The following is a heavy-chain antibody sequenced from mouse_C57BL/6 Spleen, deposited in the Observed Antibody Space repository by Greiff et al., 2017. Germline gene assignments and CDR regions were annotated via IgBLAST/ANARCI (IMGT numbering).Heavy chain of an antibody. CDR3: ARSGYYYAMDY. CDR2: INPNNGGT. V-gene: IGHV1-26*01. D-gene: IGHD3-1*01. CDR1: GYTFTDYY. J-gene: IGHJ4*01. Sequence: EVQLQQSGPELVKPGASVKISCKASGYTFTDYYMNWVKQSHGKSLEWIGDINPNNGGTSYNQKFKGKATLTVDKSSSTAYMELRSLTSEDSAVYYWARSGYYYAMDYWGQGTSVTVSS.